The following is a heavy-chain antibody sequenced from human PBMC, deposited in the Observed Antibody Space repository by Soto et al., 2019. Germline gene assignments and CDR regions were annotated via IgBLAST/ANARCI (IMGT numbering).Heavy chain of an antibody. Sequence: QVQLVQSGAEMKKPGASVKVSCKASGYTFTNYGISWVRQAPGQGLEWMGWISAYNGDTNYAQKLQGRVTMTTDTSTRTAYMELRSLRSDDTAMYYCARDREAATTRRAFDIWGQGTMVTVSS. CDR2: ISAYNGDT. CDR3: ARDREAATTRRAFDI. D-gene: IGHD1-26*01. CDR1: GYTFTNYG. J-gene: IGHJ3*02. V-gene: IGHV1-18*01.